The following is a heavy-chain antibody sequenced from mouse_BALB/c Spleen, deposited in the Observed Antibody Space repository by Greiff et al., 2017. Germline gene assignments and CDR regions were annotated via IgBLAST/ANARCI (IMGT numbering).Heavy chain of an antibody. CDR1: GFSLTSYG. Sequence: VKLMESGPGLVAPSQSLSITCTVSGFSLTSYGVHWVRQPPGKGLEWLGVIWAGGSTNYNSALMSRLSISKDNSKSQVFLKMNSLQTDDTAMYYCARVGYDGFAYWGQGTLVTVSA. D-gene: IGHD2-14*01. J-gene: IGHJ3*01. CDR3: ARVGYDGFAY. V-gene: IGHV2-9*02. CDR2: IWAGGST.